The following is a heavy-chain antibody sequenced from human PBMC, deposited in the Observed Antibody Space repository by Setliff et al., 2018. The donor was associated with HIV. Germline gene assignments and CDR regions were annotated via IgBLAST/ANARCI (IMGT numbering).Heavy chain of an antibody. CDR2: IYFRGSA. V-gene: IGHV4-39*01. Sequence: SETLSLTCTVSGGSISSKDHYWGWIWQSPGKGLEWIATIYFRGSAYYNPSLRSRVTMSVDTSKNQFSLKVNSVTAADSAVYYCARGNNDLESFDYWGQGALVTVSS. D-gene: IGHD3-3*01. J-gene: IGHJ4*02. CDR3: ARGNNDLESFDY. CDR1: GGSISSKDHY.